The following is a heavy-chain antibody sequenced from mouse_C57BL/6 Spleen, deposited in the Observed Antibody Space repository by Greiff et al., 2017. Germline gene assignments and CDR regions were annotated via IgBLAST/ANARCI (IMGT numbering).Heavy chain of an antibody. V-gene: IGHV1-18*01. CDR3: ARMGFYLDY. J-gene: IGHJ2*01. CDR2: INPNNGGT. Sequence: VQLQQSGPELVKPGASVKIPCKASGYTFTDYNMDWVKQSHGKSLEWIGDINPNNGGTIYNQKFKGKATLTVDKSSSTAYMELRSLTSDDTAVYYCARMGFYLDYWGQGTTLTVSS. CDR1: GYTFTDYN.